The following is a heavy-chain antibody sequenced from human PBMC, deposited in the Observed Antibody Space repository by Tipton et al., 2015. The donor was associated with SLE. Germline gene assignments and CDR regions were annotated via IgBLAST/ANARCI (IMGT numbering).Heavy chain of an antibody. Sequence: QLVQSGGGVVQPGRSLRLSCAASGFAFSSYAMCWVRQAPGKGLEWVSTIIDSGGRTYNADSVKGRFTISRDDSKNTLYLHMNSLGADDTAVYYCVRVMRVGRDFDYWGQGTLVTVSS. D-gene: IGHD3-22*01. CDR3: VRVMRVGRDFDY. J-gene: IGHJ4*02. CDR1: GFAFSSYA. CDR2: IIDSGGRT. V-gene: IGHV3-23*04.